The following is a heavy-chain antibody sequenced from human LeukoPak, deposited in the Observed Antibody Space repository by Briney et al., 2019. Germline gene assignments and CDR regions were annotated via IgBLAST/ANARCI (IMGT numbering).Heavy chain of an antibody. J-gene: IGHJ4*02. Sequence: GASVKVPCKASGYTFTSYGISWVRQAPGQGLEWMGSISAYNGNTNYAQKLQGRVTMTTDTSTSTAYMELRSLRSDDTAVYYCARAPNYYCSGSYSDYWGQGTLVTVSS. CDR3: ARAPNYYCSGSYSDY. CDR1: GYTFTSYG. D-gene: IGHD3-10*01. V-gene: IGHV1-18*01. CDR2: ISAYNGNT.